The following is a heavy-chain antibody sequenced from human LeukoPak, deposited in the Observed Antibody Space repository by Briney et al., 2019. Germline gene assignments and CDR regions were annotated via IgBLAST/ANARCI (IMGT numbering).Heavy chain of an antibody. CDR2: ISSSGSTI. D-gene: IGHD3-10*01. Sequence: PGGSLRLSCAASGSTFSDYYMSWIRQAPGKGLEWVSYISSSGSTIYYADSVKGRFTISRDNAKNSLYLQMNSLRAEDTAVYYCARDRESSYYYYMDVWGKGTTVTVSS. V-gene: IGHV3-11*01. CDR3: ARDRESSYYYYMDV. J-gene: IGHJ6*03. CDR1: GSTFSDYY.